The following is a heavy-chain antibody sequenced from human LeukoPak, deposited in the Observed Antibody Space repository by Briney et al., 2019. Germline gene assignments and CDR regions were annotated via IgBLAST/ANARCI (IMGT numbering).Heavy chain of an antibody. CDR3: ARWPMTNLSFDV. J-gene: IGHJ3*01. CDR2: IFSSGSA. Sequence: SETLSLTCTVSGGSISNYYWTWIRQPPGKGLEWIGYIFSSGSATHNPSLKSRLTISVDTSKNQFFLKLSSVTAADTAVYFCARWPMTNLSFDVWGQGAVVSVSS. V-gene: IGHV4-59*01. D-gene: IGHD3-22*01. CDR1: GGSISNYY.